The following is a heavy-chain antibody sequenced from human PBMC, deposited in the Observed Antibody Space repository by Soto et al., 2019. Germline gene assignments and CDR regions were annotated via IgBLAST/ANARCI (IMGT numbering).Heavy chain of an antibody. Sequence: QVQLVESGGGVVQPGRSLRLSCAASGFTFSSYGMHWVRQAPGKGLEWVAVIWYDGSNKYYADSVKGRFTISRDNSKNTLYLQMNSLRAEDTAVYYCASDFSPFGVEPTGSLGYWGQGTLVTVSS. CDR2: IWYDGSNK. J-gene: IGHJ4*02. CDR1: GFTFSSYG. CDR3: ASDFSPFGVEPTGSLGY. D-gene: IGHD3-3*01. V-gene: IGHV3-33*01.